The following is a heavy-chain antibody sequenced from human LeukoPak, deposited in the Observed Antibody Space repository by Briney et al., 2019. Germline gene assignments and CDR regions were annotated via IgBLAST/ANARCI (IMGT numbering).Heavy chain of an antibody. CDR1: GGSISNSRSY. CDR3: ARDRMIIAEDGMDV. V-gene: IGHV4-39*07. CDR2: VFSSGTT. Sequence: SGTLSLTCTVSGGSISNSRSYWGWIRQPPGKGLEWVGSVFSSGTTYYNPSLKSRVTMSVDTSKNQFSLKLSSVTAADTAVYYCARDRMIIAEDGMDVWGQGTTVTVSS. J-gene: IGHJ6*02. D-gene: IGHD3-22*01.